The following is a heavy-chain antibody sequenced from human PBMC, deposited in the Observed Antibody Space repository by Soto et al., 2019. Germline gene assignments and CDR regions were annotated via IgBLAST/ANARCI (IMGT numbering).Heavy chain of an antibody. CDR3: ARDPSAGIIDY. Sequence: QVQLVESGGGVVQPGRSLRLSCAASGFTFSSYAMHWVRQAPGKGLEWVAVISYDGSNKYYADSVKGRFTISRDNSKNTLYMQMNSLRAEDTAVYYCARDPSAGIIDYWGQGTLVTVSS. J-gene: IGHJ4*02. CDR2: ISYDGSNK. D-gene: IGHD1-26*01. CDR1: GFTFSSYA. V-gene: IGHV3-30-3*01.